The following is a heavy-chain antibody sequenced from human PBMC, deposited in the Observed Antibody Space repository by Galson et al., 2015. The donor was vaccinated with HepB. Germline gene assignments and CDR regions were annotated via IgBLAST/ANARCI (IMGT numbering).Heavy chain of an antibody. V-gene: IGHV1-2*04. D-gene: IGHD5-24*01. J-gene: IGHJ4*02. CDR3: ARGGDGYNTPYFDY. Sequence: SVKVSCKASGYTFTGYYMHWVRQAPGQGLEWMGWINPNSGGTNYAQKFQGWVTMTRDTSISTAYMELSRLRSDDTAVYYCARGGDGYNTPYFDYWGQGTLVTVSS. CDR1: GYTFTGYY. CDR2: INPNSGGT.